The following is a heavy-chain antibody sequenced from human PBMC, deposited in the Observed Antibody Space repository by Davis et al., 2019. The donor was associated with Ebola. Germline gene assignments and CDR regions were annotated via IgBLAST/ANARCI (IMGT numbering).Heavy chain of an antibody. D-gene: IGHD6-19*01. J-gene: IGHJ3*02. V-gene: IGHV5-51*01. Sequence: KVSCKGSGYTFTNFWIGWVRQIPGRGLEWMGIIYPADSDARYGPSFQGKVTISADKSISTAYLQWSSLKASDTAMYYCASHHTSAWSGRNDAFHIWGQGTMVTVSS. CDR1: GYTFTNFW. CDR3: ASHHTSAWSGRNDAFHI. CDR2: IYPADSDA.